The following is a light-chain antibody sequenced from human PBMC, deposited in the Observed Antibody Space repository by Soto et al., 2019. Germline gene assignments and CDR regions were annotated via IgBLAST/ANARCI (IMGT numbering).Light chain of an antibody. CDR2: DAS. J-gene: IGKJ5*01. CDR3: QQRSHWPIT. CDR1: QSGSSH. V-gene: IGKV3-11*01. Sequence: ENVLTQSPATLSLSPGERATLSCKASQSGSSHLGWYQQKPGQAPRLLIYDASNRATGIPARFSGSGSGTDFSLTISSLEPEDSAVYYCQQRSHWPITFGQGTRLEI.